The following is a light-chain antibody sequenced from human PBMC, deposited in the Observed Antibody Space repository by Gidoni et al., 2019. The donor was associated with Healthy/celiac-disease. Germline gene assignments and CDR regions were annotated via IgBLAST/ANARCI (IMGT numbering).Light chain of an antibody. Sequence: DIQMTPSPSSLSASVGDRVTITCRASQSISSYLNWYQPKPGKAPKLLIYAASSVQSGVPSRFSGSGSGTDFTLTISSLQPEDFATYYCQQSYSTPPWTFGQXTKVEIK. J-gene: IGKJ1*01. CDR3: QQSYSTPPWT. CDR1: QSISSY. V-gene: IGKV1-39*01. CDR2: AAS.